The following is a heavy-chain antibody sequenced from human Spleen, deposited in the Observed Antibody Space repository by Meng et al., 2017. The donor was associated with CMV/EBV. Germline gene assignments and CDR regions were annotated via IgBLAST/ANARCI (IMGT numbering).Heavy chain of an antibody. CDR3: ARGANTYDNSDFYYGPVKLYLDL. CDR2: ISDCGIA. J-gene: IGHJ4*02. V-gene: IGHV4-34*01. CDR1: GGSLSGYY. Sequence: SETLSLTCAVSGGSLSGYYWNWIRQPQGKGLEWIGDISDCGIANYHQSLKSRVAISLDKSKNQFSVKLNSVTAADAAVYHCARGANTYDNSDFYYGPVKLYLDLWDQGSLVTVSS. D-gene: IGHD3-22*01.